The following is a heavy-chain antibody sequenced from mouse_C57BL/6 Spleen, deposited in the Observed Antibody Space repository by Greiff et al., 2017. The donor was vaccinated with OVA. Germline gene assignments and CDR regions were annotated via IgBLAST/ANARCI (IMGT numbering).Heavy chain of an antibody. CDR3: ARSGGEKAMDY. CDR1: GYTFTSYW. D-gene: IGHD3-1*01. CDR2: IYPSDSET. J-gene: IGHJ4*01. V-gene: IGHV1-61*01. Sequence: QVQLQQPGAELVRPGSSVKLSCKASGYTFTSYWMDWVKQRPGQGLEWIGNIYPSDSETHYNQKFKDKATLTVDKSSSTAYMQLSSLTSEDSAVYYCARSGGEKAMDYWGQGTSVTVAS.